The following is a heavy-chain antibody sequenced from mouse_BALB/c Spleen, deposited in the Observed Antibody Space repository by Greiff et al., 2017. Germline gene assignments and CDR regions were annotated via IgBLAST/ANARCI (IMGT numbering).Heavy chain of an antibody. CDR3: ARLGLDY. CDR1: GFTFSSYG. J-gene: IGHJ2*01. D-gene: IGHD2-2*01. CDR2: ISSGGSYT. V-gene: IGHV5-6*01. Sequence: DVQLVESGGDLVKPGGSLKLSCAASGFTFSSYGMSWVRQTPDKRLEWVATISSGGSYTYYPDSVKGRFTISRDNAKNTLYLQMSSLKSEDTAMYYCARLGLDYWGQGTTLTVSS.